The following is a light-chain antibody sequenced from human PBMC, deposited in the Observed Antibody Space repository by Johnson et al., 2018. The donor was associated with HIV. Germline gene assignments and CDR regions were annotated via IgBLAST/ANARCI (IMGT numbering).Light chain of an antibody. CDR2: ENN. CDR3: GTWGCSLSARYV. V-gene: IGLV1-51*02. Sequence: QSVLTQPPSVSAAPGQKVTISCSGSSSNIGNNYVSWYQQLPGTAPKLLIYENNKRPSGIPDRFSGSKSGTSATLGITGLPTGDEADYYCGTWGCSLSARYVVGTGTKVTVL. J-gene: IGLJ1*01. CDR1: SSNIGNNY.